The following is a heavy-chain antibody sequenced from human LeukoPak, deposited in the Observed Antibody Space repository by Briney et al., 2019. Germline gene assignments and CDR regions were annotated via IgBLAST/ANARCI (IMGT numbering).Heavy chain of an antibody. D-gene: IGHD3-10*01. CDR2: IWYDGSNK. Sequence: GRSLRLSCAASGFTFSSYGMHWVRQAPGKGLEWVAVIWYDGSNKYYADSVKGRFTISRDNSKNTLYLQVNSLRAEDTAVYYCAKGRMVRGVEYFDYWGQGTLVTVSS. V-gene: IGHV3-33*06. CDR3: AKGRMVRGVEYFDY. CDR1: GFTFSSYG. J-gene: IGHJ4*02.